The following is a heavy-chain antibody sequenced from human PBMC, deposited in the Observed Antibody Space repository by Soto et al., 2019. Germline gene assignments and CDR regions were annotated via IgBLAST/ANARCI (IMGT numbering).Heavy chain of an antibody. D-gene: IGHD3-22*01. CDR1: GYIFTRYG. CDR2: ISAYNGDT. CDR3: ARDHYPPGYDSSGYEQFDY. V-gene: IGHV1-18*01. Sequence: QVQLVQSGAELKKPGASVKVSCKASGYIFTRYGISWVRQAPGQGLEWMGWISAYNGDTSYAQNLQGRVTMTTDTSTSTGYLDLRSLRYDDTAVYYWARDHYPPGYDSSGYEQFDYWGQGALVTVSS. J-gene: IGHJ4*02.